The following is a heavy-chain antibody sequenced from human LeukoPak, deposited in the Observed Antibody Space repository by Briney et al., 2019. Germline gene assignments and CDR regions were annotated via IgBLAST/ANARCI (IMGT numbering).Heavy chain of an antibody. CDR1: GFTFDDYA. D-gene: IGHD3-22*01. Sequence: GRSLRLSCAAFGFTFDDYAMHWLPQARGKGLEWVSGISYNSGTIGYADSVKGRFTISRDNAKNSLYLQMNSLRAEDMALYYCAKATSDRSGYYYGSTFDTWGQGTMVTVSS. J-gene: IGHJ3*02. CDR3: AKATSDRSGYYYGSTFDT. CDR2: ISYNSGTI. V-gene: IGHV3-9*03.